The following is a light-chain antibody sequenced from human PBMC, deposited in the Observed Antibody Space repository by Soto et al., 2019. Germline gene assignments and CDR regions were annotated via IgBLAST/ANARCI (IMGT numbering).Light chain of an antibody. V-gene: IGKV2-28*01. CDR1: QSLLHSNGYNY. J-gene: IGKJ1*01. CDR2: LGS. CDR3: MQALQTPWT. Sequence: DIVMTQSPLSLPVTPGEPASISCRSSQSLLHSNGYNYLDWYLQKPGQSPQVLIYLGSNRASGVPDRFSGSGSGTDYTLKISRVEAEEVGVYYCMQALQTPWTFGQGTTVEIK.